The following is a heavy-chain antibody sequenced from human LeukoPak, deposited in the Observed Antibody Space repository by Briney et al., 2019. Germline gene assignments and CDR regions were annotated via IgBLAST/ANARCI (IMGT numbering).Heavy chain of an antibody. Sequence: GGSLRLSCAASGFTFSSYGMHWVRQAPGKGLEGVAVIWYDGSNKYYVDSVKGRFTISRDNAKNSLYLQMNSLRAEDTAVYYCARDAYCGGDCYHFDYWGQGTLVTVSS. V-gene: IGHV3-33*01. CDR2: IWYDGSNK. CDR3: ARDAYCGGDCYHFDY. D-gene: IGHD2-21*02. J-gene: IGHJ4*02. CDR1: GFTFSSYG.